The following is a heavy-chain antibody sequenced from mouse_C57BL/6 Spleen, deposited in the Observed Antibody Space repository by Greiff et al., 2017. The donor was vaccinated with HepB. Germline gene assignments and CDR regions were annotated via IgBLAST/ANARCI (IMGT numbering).Heavy chain of an antibody. V-gene: IGHV1-62-2*01. CDR2: FYPGSGSI. CDR3: ARHEEEAYYSNLVFFDC. Sequence: QVQLQQSGAELVKPGASVKLSCKASGYTFTEYTIHWVKQRSGQGLEWIGWFYPGSGSIKYNEKFKDKATLTADKSSSTAYMELSRVTSEDSAVYFCARHEEEAYYSNLVFFDCWGKGITLTVAS. CDR1: GYTFTEYT. D-gene: IGHD2-5*01. J-gene: IGHJ2*01.